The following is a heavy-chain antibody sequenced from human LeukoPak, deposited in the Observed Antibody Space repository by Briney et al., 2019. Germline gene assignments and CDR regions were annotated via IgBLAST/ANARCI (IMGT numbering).Heavy chain of an antibody. CDR1: GFTFSSYG. Sequence: GGSLRLSCAASGFTFSSYGMHWVRQAPGKGLEWVAVIWYDGSNKYYADSVKGRFTISRDNSKNTLYLQMNSLRAEDTAVYYCAILVVPAALSGRLFDYWGQGTLVTVSS. V-gene: IGHV3-33*01. D-gene: IGHD2-2*01. J-gene: IGHJ4*02. CDR3: AILVVPAALSGRLFDY. CDR2: IWYDGSNK.